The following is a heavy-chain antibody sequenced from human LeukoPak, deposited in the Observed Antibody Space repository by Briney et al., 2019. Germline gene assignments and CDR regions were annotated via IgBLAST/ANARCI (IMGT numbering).Heavy chain of an antibody. J-gene: IGHJ4*02. CDR3: ARDLGSYGDYDYFDY. Sequence: GGSLRLSCAASGFTFSIYEMKLVRQAPGKGLEWVSYISSSGSTIYYADSVKGRFTISRDNAKNSLYLQMNSLRAEDTAVYYCARDLGSYGDYDYFDYWGQGTLVTVSS. D-gene: IGHD4-17*01. CDR2: ISSSGSTI. V-gene: IGHV3-48*03. CDR1: GFTFSIYE.